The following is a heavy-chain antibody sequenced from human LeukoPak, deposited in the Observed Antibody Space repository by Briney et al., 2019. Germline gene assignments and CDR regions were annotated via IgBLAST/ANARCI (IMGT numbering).Heavy chain of an antibody. Sequence: SETLSITCTDSGGSVNSGNYYWSWIRQPPGKGLEWIGYIYYSGSTNYNPSLKSRVTISVDTSKNQFSLKLSSVTAADTAVYYCASSDYGMDVWGKGTTVTVSS. CDR1: GGSVNSGNYY. J-gene: IGHJ6*04. CDR3: ASSDYGMDV. CDR2: IYYSGST. V-gene: IGHV4-61*01.